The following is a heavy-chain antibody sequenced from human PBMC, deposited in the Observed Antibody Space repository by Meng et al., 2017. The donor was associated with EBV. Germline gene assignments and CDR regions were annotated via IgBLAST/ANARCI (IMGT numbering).Heavy chain of an antibody. Sequence: QVELVQSGAAVKKPGDSVKVSCNASGYTFTGYYMHWVRQAPGQGLEWMGRINPNSGGTNYAQKFQGRVTMTRDTSISTAYMELSRLRSDDTAVYYGARVSIAVAGTGDYWGQGTLVTVSS. CDR3: ARVSIAVAGTGDY. CDR2: INPNSGGT. D-gene: IGHD6-19*01. V-gene: IGHV1-2*06. CDR1: GYTFTGYY. J-gene: IGHJ4*02.